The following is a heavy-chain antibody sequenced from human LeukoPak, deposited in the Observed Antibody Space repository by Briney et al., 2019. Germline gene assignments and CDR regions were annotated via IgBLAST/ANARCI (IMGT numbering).Heavy chain of an antibody. J-gene: IGHJ4*02. CDR1: GFTFSSYS. CDR2: ISSSSSYI. D-gene: IGHD3-9*01. CDR3: ASPVITTGYQPGY. V-gene: IGHV3-21*01. Sequence: GGSLRLSCAASGFTFSSYSMNWVRQAPGKGLEWVSSISSSSSYIYYADSVKGRFTISRDNAKNSLYLQMNSLRAEDTAVYYCASPVITTGYQPGYWGQGTLVTVSS.